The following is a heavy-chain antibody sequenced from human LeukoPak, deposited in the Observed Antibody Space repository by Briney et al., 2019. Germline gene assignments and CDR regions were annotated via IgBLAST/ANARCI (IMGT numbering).Heavy chain of an antibody. V-gene: IGHV3-30*18. Sequence: GGSLRLSCAASGFNFDKYGMHWVRQAPGKGLEWGAVISYDGSNKYYADSVKGRFTISRDNSKSTLYLQMNNLGVEDTAVYYCTKVRSGSSNWALRVFDYWGQGALVTVSS. CDR2: ISYDGSNK. CDR1: GFNFDKYG. CDR3: TKVRSGSSNWALRVFDY. D-gene: IGHD6-13*01. J-gene: IGHJ4*02.